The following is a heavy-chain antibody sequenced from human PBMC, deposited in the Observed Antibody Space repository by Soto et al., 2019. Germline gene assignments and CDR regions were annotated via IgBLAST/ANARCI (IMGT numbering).Heavy chain of an antibody. V-gene: IGHV5-51*01. Sequence: GESLKISCKGSGYSFTSYWIGWVRQMPGKGLEWMGIIYPGDSDTRYSPSFQGQVTISADKSISTAYLQWSSLKASETAMYYCARSGLRFPAWLETFYGMDVWGQGNTVTVSS. CDR3: ARSGLRFPAWLETFYGMDV. D-gene: IGHD3-3*01. CDR2: IYPGDSDT. J-gene: IGHJ6*02. CDR1: GYSFTSYW.